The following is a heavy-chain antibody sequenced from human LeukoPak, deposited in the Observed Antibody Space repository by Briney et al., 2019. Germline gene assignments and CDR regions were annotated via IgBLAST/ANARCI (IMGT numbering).Heavy chain of an antibody. J-gene: IGHJ4*02. V-gene: IGHV3-21*04. CDR2: ISTMSNYI. CDR1: GFDFSTYA. D-gene: IGHD2-21*01. Sequence: GGSLRLSCAASGFDFSTYAINWVRQAPGKGLEWVSSISTMSNYIFYGDSVKGRFTISRDNAKNSVYLQMNSLRADDTAIYYCAKLTYCGGDCYDSWGQGTLVTVSS. CDR3: AKLTYCGGDCYDS.